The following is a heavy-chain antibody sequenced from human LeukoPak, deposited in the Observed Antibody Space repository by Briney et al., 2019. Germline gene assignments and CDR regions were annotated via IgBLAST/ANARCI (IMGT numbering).Heavy chain of an antibody. Sequence: SGGSLRLSCIPSGFTFGDYAMTWVRQARGKGLEWVGFIRSKVYGGTPEYAASVKGRFTISRDDSKGIAYLQMNSLKTEDTAVYYCTRDQTPYYWGQGTLVTVSS. CDR3: TRDQTPYY. CDR2: IRSKVYGGTP. J-gene: IGHJ4*02. CDR1: GFTFGDYA. V-gene: IGHV3-49*04.